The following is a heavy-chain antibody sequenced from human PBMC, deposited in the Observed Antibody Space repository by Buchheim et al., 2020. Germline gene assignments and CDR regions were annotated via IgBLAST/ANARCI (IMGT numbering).Heavy chain of an antibody. CDR3: ARGPSDYYDSSGYYLPLVY. Sequence: QVQLVESGGSVVQPGRSLRLSCAASGFTFSSYAMHWVRQAPGKGLEWVAVISYDGSNKYYADSVKGRFTISRDNSKNTLYLQMNSLRAEDTAVYYCARGPSDYYDSSGYYLPLVYWGQGTL. CDR2: ISYDGSNK. CDR1: GFTFSSYA. D-gene: IGHD3-22*01. J-gene: IGHJ4*02. V-gene: IGHV3-30-3*01.